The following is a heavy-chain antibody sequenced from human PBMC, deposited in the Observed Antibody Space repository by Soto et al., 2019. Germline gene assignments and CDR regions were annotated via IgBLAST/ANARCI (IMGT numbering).Heavy chain of an antibody. D-gene: IGHD3-10*01. V-gene: IGHV1-69*13. CDR2: IIPIFGTA. Sequence: VASVKVSCKASGGTFSRYAISWVRQAPGQGLEWMGGIIPIFGTANYAQKFQGRVTITADESTSTAYMELSSLRSEDTAVYYCARSHLLWFGELYYYYGMDVWGQGTTVTVS. CDR3: ARSHLLWFGELYYYYGMDV. CDR1: GGTFSRYA. J-gene: IGHJ6*02.